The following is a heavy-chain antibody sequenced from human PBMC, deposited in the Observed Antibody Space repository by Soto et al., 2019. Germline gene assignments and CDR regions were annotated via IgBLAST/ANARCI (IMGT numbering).Heavy chain of an antibody. CDR2: IFPIFGTA. Sequence: QVQLVQSGAEVKKPGSSVKVSCKASGGTFSSYAISWVRQAPGQGLEWMGGIFPIFGTANYAQKFQGRVTITADESTSTAYMELSSLRSEDTAVYYCARGLLAMITLNYYSYGMDVWGQGTTVTVSS. CDR1: GGTFSSYA. V-gene: IGHV1-69*01. J-gene: IGHJ6*02. D-gene: IGHD3-16*01. CDR3: ARGLLAMITLNYYSYGMDV.